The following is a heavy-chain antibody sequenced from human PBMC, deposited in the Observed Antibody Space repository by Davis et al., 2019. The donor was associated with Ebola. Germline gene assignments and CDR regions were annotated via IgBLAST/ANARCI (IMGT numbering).Heavy chain of an antibody. Sequence: AASVKVSCKASGYPFTTYGISWVRQAPGQGLEWMGWIKAYDGNTHYAQKLQGRITMTIDTSTTTAFMELRSLRSDDTAVYYCARGRDIYDTDGYYPFSWSDLWGQGTLVTVSS. V-gene: IGHV1-18*01. CDR2: IKAYDGNT. J-gene: IGHJ5*02. CDR1: GYPFTTYG. D-gene: IGHD3-22*01. CDR3: ARGRDIYDTDGYYPFSWSDL.